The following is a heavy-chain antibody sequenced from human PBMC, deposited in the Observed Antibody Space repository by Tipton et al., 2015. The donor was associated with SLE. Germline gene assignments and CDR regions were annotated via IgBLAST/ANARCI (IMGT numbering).Heavy chain of an antibody. V-gene: IGHV4-59*01. CDR3: ASSPGVTLFRVVTYFDL. CDR1: GASISGSH. Sequence: TLSLTCTVSGASISGSHWTWIRQTPGKELQWIGYIYDRLSTNYNPSLRGRVTISVGTSKDLFFLNLTSVTSEDTAVYYCASSPGVTLFRVVTYFDLWGQGILVTVSS. CDR2: IYDRLST. J-gene: IGHJ4*02. D-gene: IGHD3-3*01.